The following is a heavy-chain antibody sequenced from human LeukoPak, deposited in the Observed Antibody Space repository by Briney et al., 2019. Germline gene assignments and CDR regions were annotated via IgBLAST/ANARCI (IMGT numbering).Heavy chain of an antibody. CDR3: ARMGYCSSTSCYTLLDY. J-gene: IGHJ4*02. CDR2: INPNSGGT. D-gene: IGHD2-2*02. V-gene: IGHV1-2*02. CDR1: GYTFTGYC. Sequence: ASVKVSCKASGYTFTGYCMHWVRQAPGQGLEWMGWINPNSGGTNYAQKFQGRVTMTRDTSISTAYMELSRLRSDDTAVYYCARMGYCSSTSCYTLLDYWGQGTLVTVSS.